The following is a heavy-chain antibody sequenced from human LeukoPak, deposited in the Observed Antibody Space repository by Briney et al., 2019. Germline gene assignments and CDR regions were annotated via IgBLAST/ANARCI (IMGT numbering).Heavy chain of an antibody. CDR2: IYYSGST. J-gene: IGHJ4*02. Sequence: SETLSLTCTVSGGSISSYYWSWIRQPPGKGLEWIGYIYYSGSTNYNPSLKSRVTISVDTSKNQFSLKLSSVTAADTAVYYCARGHSSRTVVTKYYFDYWGQGTLVAVSS. V-gene: IGHV4-59*01. D-gene: IGHD4-23*01. CDR3: ARGHSSRTVVTKYYFDY. CDR1: GGSISSYY.